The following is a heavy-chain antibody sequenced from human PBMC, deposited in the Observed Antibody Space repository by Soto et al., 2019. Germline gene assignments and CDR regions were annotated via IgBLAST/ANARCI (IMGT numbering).Heavy chain of an antibody. CDR2: ISGSGS. CDR3: AKDSWGGTVSGCSHDS. Sequence: EVQLLESGGGLVQRGGSLRLSCAASGFTFSNYPMSWVRQAPGKGLEWVSVISGSGSFYADSVKGRFTISRDHSKNTLYLQMNSLIGDDTAVYYCAKDSWGGTVSGCSHDSWGQGTLFTVSS. V-gene: IGHV3-23*01. CDR1: GFTFSNYP. J-gene: IGHJ4*02. D-gene: IGHD6-19*01.